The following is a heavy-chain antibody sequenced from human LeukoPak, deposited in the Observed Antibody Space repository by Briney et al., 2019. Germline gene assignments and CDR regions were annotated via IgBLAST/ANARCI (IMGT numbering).Heavy chain of an antibody. Sequence: GESPQISCPASGYSFTSYWISWVRQLPGKGLEWMGRSSPSDSETYYSPAFRGHVTMSVDKSISIAYLHWSSLRASDTAIYYCARVVCSGDTCYPRNWFDPWGQGTLVTVSS. J-gene: IGHJ5*02. CDR3: ARVVCSGDTCYPRNWFDP. CDR1: GYSFTSYW. CDR2: SSPSDSET. D-gene: IGHD2-15*01. V-gene: IGHV5-10-1*01.